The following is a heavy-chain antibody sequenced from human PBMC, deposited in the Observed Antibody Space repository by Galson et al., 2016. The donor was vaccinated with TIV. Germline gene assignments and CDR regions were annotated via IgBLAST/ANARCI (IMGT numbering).Heavy chain of an antibody. CDR3: AKDRGHYEALDS. Sequence: ETLSLTCTVSGGSISSTSYYWGWIRQPPGKGLEWVSGISAGATNTYYADSVGGRFTISRDNSNNILYLQMDRLQLEDTAVYFCAKDRGHYEALDSWGQGTLVTVSS. D-gene: IGHD4-17*01. J-gene: IGHJ4*02. V-gene: IGHV3-23*01. CDR1: GGSISSTSYY. CDR2: ISAGATNT.